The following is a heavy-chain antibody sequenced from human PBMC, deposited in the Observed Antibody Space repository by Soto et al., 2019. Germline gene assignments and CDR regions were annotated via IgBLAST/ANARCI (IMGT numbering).Heavy chain of an antibody. Sequence: QVQLVESGGGVVQPGRSLRLSCAASGFTFSSYAMHWVRQAPGKGLEWVAVISYDGSNKYYADSVKGRFTISRDNSKNSLNLQMNSLRDEDTAVYYCARDGWELLRQKCFDYWGQGNLVTVSS. V-gene: IGHV3-30-3*01. CDR1: GFTFSSYA. CDR3: ARDGWELLRQKCFDY. J-gene: IGHJ4*02. CDR2: ISYDGSNK. D-gene: IGHD2-15*01.